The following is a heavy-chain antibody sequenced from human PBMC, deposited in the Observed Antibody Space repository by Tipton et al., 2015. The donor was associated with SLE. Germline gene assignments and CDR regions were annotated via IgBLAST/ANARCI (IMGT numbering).Heavy chain of an antibody. CDR3: ARGRGHVDTAMVTFFDY. CDR2: INWNGGST. D-gene: IGHD5-18*01. V-gene: IGHV3-20*04. Sequence: GSLRLSCAASGFTFDDYGMSWVRQAPGKGLEWVSGINWNGGSTGYADSVKGRFTISRDNAKNSLYLQMNSLRAEDTALYYCARGRGHVDTAMVTFFDYWGQGTLVTVSS. CDR1: GFTFDDYG. J-gene: IGHJ4*02.